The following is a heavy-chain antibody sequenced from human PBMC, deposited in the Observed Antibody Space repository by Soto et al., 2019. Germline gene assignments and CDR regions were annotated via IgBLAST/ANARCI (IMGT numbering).Heavy chain of an antibody. V-gene: IGHV3-21*01. CDR1: GFTFSGET. CDR3: ARDFSSTHRYYNL. J-gene: IGHJ2*01. CDR2: TSSNHYST. Sequence: PGGSLRLSCAASGFTFSGETMNWFRQPTGKGLACVPVCTSSNHYSTYNEDSVRGRFTIPRDTAKILLYLQMNSLRGEDTAVYYCARDFSSTHRYYNLWGRVTLVTVSS.